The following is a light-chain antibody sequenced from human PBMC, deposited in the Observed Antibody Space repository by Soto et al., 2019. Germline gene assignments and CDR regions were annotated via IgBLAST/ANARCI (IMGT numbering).Light chain of an antibody. CDR2: GAS. CDR1: QSVSSSY. J-gene: IGKJ3*01. V-gene: IGKV3-20*01. Sequence: EIVLTQSPGTRSSSPGERATLSCRASQSVSSSYLAWYQQKPGQAPRLLIYGASSRATGIPDRFSGSGSGTDFTLTISRLEPEDFAVYSCQQYGSSLFIFGPGTKVDIK. CDR3: QQYGSSLFI.